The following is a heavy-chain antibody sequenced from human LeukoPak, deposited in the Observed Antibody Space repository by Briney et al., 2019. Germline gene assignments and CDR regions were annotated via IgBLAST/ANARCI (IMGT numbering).Heavy chain of an antibody. J-gene: IGHJ4*02. CDR3: AKKTSPGIAAAVGY. CDR1: GFTFSDYA. D-gene: IGHD6-13*01. Sequence: PGGSLRLSCAASGFTFSDYAMSWVRQAPGKGLEWVSAISGSGGSTYYADSVKGRFTISRDNSKNTLYLQMNSLRAEDTAVYYCAKKTSPGIAAAVGYWGQGTLVTVSS. CDR2: ISGSGGST. V-gene: IGHV3-23*01.